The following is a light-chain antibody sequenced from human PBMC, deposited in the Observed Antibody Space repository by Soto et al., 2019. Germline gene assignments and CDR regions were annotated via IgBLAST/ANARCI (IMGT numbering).Light chain of an antibody. V-gene: IGLV2-23*02. J-gene: IGLJ2*01. CDR2: EVT. CDR3: CSYAGSGIVV. Sequence: QSALTQTASVSGSPGQSITISCTGTSNDIGNYNLVSWYQQHPGKVPKVMIYEVTKRPSGVSNRFSGSKSGNTASLTISGLQAEDEADYYCCSYAGSGIVVFGGGTKLTVL. CDR1: SNDIGNYNL.